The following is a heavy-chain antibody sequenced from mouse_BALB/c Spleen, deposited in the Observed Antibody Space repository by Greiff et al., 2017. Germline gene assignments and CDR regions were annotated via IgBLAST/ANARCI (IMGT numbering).Heavy chain of an antibody. CDR1: GYTFTDYA. J-gene: IGHJ4*01. Sequence: QVQLKESGAELVRPGVSVKISCKGSGYTFTDYAMHWVKQSHAKSLEWIGVISTYYGDASYNQKFKGKATMTVDKSSSTAYMELARLTSEDSAIYYCARLRGDYYAMDYWGQGTSVTVSS. CDR2: ISTYYGDA. D-gene: IGHD2-12*01. CDR3: ARLRGDYYAMDY. V-gene: IGHV1S137*01.